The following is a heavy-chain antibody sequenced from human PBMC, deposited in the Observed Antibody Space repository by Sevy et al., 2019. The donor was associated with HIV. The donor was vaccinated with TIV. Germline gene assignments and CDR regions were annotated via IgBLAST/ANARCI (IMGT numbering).Heavy chain of an antibody. Sequence: GGSLRLSCAASGFTFSSYAMNWVRQAPGKGLEWVSGISGSGGSGDKTNYADSVKGRFTISRDDSKNTQYLQMNSLRTEDTAVYYCAARKDDFDCWGQGTLVTVSS. D-gene: IGHD2-15*01. CDR1: GFTFSSYA. CDR3: AARKDDFDC. V-gene: IGHV3-23*01. J-gene: IGHJ4*02. CDR2: ISGSGGSGDKT.